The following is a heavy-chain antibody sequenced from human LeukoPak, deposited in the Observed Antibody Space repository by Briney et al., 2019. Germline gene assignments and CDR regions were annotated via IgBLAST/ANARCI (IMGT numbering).Heavy chain of an antibody. CDR2: IYYSGST. D-gene: IGHD3-22*01. Sequence: PSETLSLTCTVSGGSISSGDYYWSWIRQPPGKGLEWIGYIYYSGSTYYNPSLKSRVTISVDTSENQLSLKLTSVTAADTAVYYCARPYYYDSRIDPWGQGTLVTVSS. V-gene: IGHV4-30-4*01. J-gene: IGHJ5*02. CDR1: GGSISSGDYY. CDR3: ARPYYYDSRIDP.